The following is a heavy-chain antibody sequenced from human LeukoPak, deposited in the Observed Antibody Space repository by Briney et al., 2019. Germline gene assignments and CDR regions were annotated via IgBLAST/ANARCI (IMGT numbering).Heavy chain of an antibody. CDR3: ARVYGDRHFDY. J-gene: IGHJ4*02. D-gene: IGHD4-17*01. CDR2: ISAYNGNT. Sequence: ASVTVSCKASGGTFSSYAISWVRQAPGQGLEWMGWISAYNGNTNYAQKLQGRVTMTTDTSTSTAYMELRSLRSDDTAVYYCARVYGDRHFDYWGQGTLVTVSS. V-gene: IGHV1-18*01. CDR1: GGTFSSYA.